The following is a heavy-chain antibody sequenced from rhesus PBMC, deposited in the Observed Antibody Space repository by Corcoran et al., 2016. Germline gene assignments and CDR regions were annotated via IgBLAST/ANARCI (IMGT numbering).Heavy chain of an antibody. CDR2: IYGSGGSN. CDR1: GHSISSTY. D-gene: IGHD3-16*01. V-gene: IGHV4S14*01. Sequence: QVQLQESGPGLVKPSETLSLTCAVSGHSISSTYWNWIRQPPGKGLEWIGSIYGSGGSNYLNPSRKGRVALAVETTKNQFSVCRRSVTAADTAVYYCARGPKYDSGSYFDYWGQGALVTVSS. CDR3: ARGPKYDSGSYFDY. J-gene: IGHJ4*01.